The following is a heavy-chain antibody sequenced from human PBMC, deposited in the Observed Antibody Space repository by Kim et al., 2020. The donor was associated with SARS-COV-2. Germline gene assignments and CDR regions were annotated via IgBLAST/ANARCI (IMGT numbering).Heavy chain of an antibody. V-gene: IGHV3-30*02. Sequence: GGSLRLSCSASGFTFSKYGMHWVRQSPHKGLEWVAFMWSDGRLKDYSDSVRGRFTISRDNSRNNLYLQMDSLRAEDTALYYCAKSSDPRPGIFDNWFDRWGQGTLVTVSS. CDR2: MWSDGRLK. D-gene: IGHD3-3*01. CDR3: AKSSDPRPGIFDNWFDR. CDR1: GFTFSKYG. J-gene: IGHJ5*02.